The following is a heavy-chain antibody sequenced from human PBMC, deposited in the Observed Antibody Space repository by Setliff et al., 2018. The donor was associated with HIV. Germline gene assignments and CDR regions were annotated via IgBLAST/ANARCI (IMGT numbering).Heavy chain of an antibody. Sequence: ASETLSLTCAVYGGSFNAYYWSWIRQPPGKGLEWIGEINHNGSTSYNPSLKSRVTISVDTSKNQFPLKMTSVTAADTAVYYCARGVPLLPPNFWGQGTLVTVSS. V-gene: IGHV4-34*01. CDR2: INHNGST. D-gene: IGHD2-15*01. CDR1: GGSFNAYY. CDR3: ARGVPLLPPNF. J-gene: IGHJ4*02.